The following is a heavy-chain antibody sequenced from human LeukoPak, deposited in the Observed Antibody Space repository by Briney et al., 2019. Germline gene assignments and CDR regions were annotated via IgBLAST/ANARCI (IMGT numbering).Heavy chain of an antibody. J-gene: IGHJ4*02. CDR2: FNPEDGDK. D-gene: IGHD2-15*01. Sequence: ASVKVSCKVSGHTLTELSIHWVRQAPGKGLEWMGGFNPEDGDKIYVQKFQGRVTMTEDTSTDTAYMELSSLRSVDTAVYYCATDPVGYCSSDSCYSVDYWGQGTLVTVSS. CDR3: ATDPVGYCSSDSCYSVDY. CDR1: GHTLTELS. V-gene: IGHV1-24*01.